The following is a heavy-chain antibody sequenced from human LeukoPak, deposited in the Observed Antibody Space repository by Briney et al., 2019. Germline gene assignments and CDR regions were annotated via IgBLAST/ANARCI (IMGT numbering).Heavy chain of an antibody. CDR2: ISSSGSTI. CDR3: ARDPTYDFWSGYYHPYYFDY. D-gene: IGHD3-3*01. Sequence: GGSLRLSCAASGFTFSDYYMSWIRQAPGKGLEWVSYISSSGSTIYYADSVKGRFTISRDNVKNSLYLQMNSLRAEDTAVYYCARDPTYDFWSGYYHPYYFDYWGQGTLVTVSS. J-gene: IGHJ4*02. V-gene: IGHV3-11*01. CDR1: GFTFSDYY.